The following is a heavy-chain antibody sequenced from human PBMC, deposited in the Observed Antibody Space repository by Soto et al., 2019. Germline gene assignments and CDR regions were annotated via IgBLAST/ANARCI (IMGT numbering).Heavy chain of an antibody. Sequence: SETLSLTCAVYGGSFSGYYWSWIRQPPGKGLEWIGEINHSGSTNYNPSLKSRVTISVDTSKNQFSLKLSSVTAADTAVYYCARGLKRYCSSTSCYAVAEYFQHWGQGTLVTVSS. D-gene: IGHD2-2*01. J-gene: IGHJ1*01. CDR3: ARGLKRYCSSTSCYAVAEYFQH. CDR1: GGSFSGYY. V-gene: IGHV4-34*01. CDR2: INHSGST.